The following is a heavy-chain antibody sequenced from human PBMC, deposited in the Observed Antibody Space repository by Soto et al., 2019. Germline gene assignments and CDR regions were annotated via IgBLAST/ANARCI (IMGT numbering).Heavy chain of an antibody. J-gene: IGHJ1*01. CDR3: ARGSVAVIVIPPAMDFQH. Sequence: YYWGWIRQSPGEGLEWIAYIGGSGYTKYADSVKGRFTISRDNAKNSLYLQMNSLRVEDTAIYYCARGSVAVIVIPPAMDFQHWGQATLVTVSS. CDR1: YY. D-gene: IGHD2-21*01. V-gene: IGHV3-11*05. CDR2: IGGSGYT.